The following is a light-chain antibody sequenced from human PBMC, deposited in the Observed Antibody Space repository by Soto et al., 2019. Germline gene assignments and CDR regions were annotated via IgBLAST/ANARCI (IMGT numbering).Light chain of an antibody. J-gene: IGKJ5*01. CDR3: QQGGT. Sequence: EILLTQAPATLSLSPGERGTLSCRASQSVSSNLAWYQQKPGQAPRLLIYGASTRATGIPARFSGSGSGTEFTLTISSLQSEDFAVSYCQQGGTFGQGTRLEIK. CDR1: QSVSSN. V-gene: IGKV3-15*01. CDR2: GAS.